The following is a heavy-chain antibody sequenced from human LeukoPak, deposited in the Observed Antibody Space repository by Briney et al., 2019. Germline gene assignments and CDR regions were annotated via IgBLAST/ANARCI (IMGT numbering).Heavy chain of an antibody. Sequence: ASVKVSCKASGYTFTSYAMHWVRQPPGQRLEWMGCINAGNGDTKYSQKFQGRVTITRDTSASTAYMELSSLRSEDTAVYYCARVSKLFGELLNYWGQGTLVTVSS. CDR2: INAGNGDT. CDR1: GYTFTSYA. J-gene: IGHJ4*02. CDR3: ARVSKLFGELLNY. V-gene: IGHV1-3*01. D-gene: IGHD3-10*02.